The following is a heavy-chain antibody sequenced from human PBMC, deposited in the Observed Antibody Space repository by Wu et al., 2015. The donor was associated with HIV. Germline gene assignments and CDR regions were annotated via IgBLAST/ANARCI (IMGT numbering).Heavy chain of an antibody. CDR3: ARSNSGWYVALDY. CDR1: GGTFSSFA. Sequence: QVQLVQSEAEVKKPGSSVKVSCKASGGTFSSFAVNWVRQAPGLGLEWMGRIIPVFPSTTYAQKFRGRVAITADESTSAVYMELTSLRSEDTAIYFCARSNSGWYVALDYWGQGTLVTVSS. J-gene: IGHJ4*02. CDR2: IIPVFPST. D-gene: IGHD6-19*01. V-gene: IGHV1-69*15.